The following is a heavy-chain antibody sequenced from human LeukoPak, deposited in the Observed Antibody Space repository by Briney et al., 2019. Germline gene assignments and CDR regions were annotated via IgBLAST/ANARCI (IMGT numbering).Heavy chain of an antibody. J-gene: IGHJ3*02. D-gene: IGHD2-8*01. CDR3: ARALGYCTNGVCPNHDAFDI. CDR2: MNPNSGNT. CDR1: GYTFTGYD. Sequence: ASVKVSCKASGYTFTGYDINWVRQATGQGLEWMGWMNPNSGNTGYAQKFQGRVTMTRNTSISTAYMELSSLRSEDTAVYYCARALGYCTNGVCPNHDAFDIWGQGTMVTVSS. V-gene: IGHV1-8*01.